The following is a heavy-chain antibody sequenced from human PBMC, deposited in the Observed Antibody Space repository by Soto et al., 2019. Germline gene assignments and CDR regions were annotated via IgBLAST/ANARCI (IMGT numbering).Heavy chain of an antibody. Sequence: KQSQTLSLTCAISGDSVSSNSAAWNWIRQSPSRGLEWLGRTYYRSKWYNDYAVSVKSRITINPDTSKNQFSLQLNSVTPEDTAVYYCARDCRGSSCRTYYYYGMDVWGQGTTVTVSS. J-gene: IGHJ6*02. D-gene: IGHD6-13*01. CDR2: TYYRSKWYN. CDR1: GDSVSSNSAA. CDR3: ARDCRGSSCRTYYYYGMDV. V-gene: IGHV6-1*01.